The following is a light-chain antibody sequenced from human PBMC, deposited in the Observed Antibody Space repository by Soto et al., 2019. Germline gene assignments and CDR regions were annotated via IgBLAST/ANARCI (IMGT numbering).Light chain of an antibody. CDR3: QQHYNTPRT. V-gene: IGKV1-39*01. Sequence: DIEMTQSPSSLSSSGGDTVTTTGRTSQPISDYLNWYQQKPGKAPTLLIYTTSNLQSGVPSRFSGSGSATHFTLTISSLQPEDFATYYCQQHYNTPRTFGQGTKVDIK. J-gene: IGKJ1*01. CDR2: TTS. CDR1: QPISDY.